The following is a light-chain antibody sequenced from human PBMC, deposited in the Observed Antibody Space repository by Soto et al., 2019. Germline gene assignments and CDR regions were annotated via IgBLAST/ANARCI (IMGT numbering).Light chain of an antibody. V-gene: IGKV1-17*03. J-gene: IGKJ4*01. CDR2: AAS. CDR1: QGINNY. CDR3: LQHNTSPLT. Sequence: DIQMTQSPSAVSASVGDRVTITCRASQGINNYLAWFQQKPGKAPKRLIYAASTLQTGVPSRFSGSGSGTEFTRTISSLQPEDFATYYCLQHNTSPLTFGGGTKVEIK.